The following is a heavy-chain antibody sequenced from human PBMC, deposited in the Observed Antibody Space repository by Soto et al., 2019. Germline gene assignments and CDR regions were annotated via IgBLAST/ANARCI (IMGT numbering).Heavy chain of an antibody. CDR2: IIPIFGTA. CDR3: AGPRISLCGGDCYQNYYGMDV. Sequence: QVQLVQSGTEVKKPGSSVKVSCKASGGTFSSYAISWVRQAPGQGLEWMGGIIPIFGTANYAQKFQGRVTITADESTSTAYMELSSLRSEDTAVYYCAGPRISLCGGDCYQNYYGMDVWGQGTTVTVSS. V-gene: IGHV1-69*01. D-gene: IGHD2-21*02. J-gene: IGHJ6*02. CDR1: GGTFSSYA.